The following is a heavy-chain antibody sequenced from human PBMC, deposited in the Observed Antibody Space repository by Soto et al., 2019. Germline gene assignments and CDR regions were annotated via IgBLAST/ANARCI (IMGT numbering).Heavy chain of an antibody. CDR3: AKGAGYSYGRHGNWFDP. CDR1: GFTFDDYS. Sequence: GGALRLSCAAPGFTFDDYSIHWGRPAPGKGLEWVSGISWNSGSIGYADSVKGRFTISRDNAKNSLYLQMNSLRAEDTALYYCAKGAGYSYGRHGNWFDPWGQGTLVTVSS. D-gene: IGHD5-18*01. J-gene: IGHJ5*02. V-gene: IGHV3-9*01. CDR2: ISWNSGSI.